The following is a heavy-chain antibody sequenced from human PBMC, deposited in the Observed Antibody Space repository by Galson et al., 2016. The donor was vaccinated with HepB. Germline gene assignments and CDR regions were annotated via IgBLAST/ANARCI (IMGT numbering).Heavy chain of an antibody. CDR1: GYTFTSYA. CDR3: ARGDPDLWFGTLDY. J-gene: IGHJ4*02. D-gene: IGHD3-10*01. CDR2: INAGNGNT. V-gene: IGHV1-3*01. Sequence: SVKVSCKASGYTFTSYAMHWVRQAPGQRLEWMGWINAGNGNTKYSQKFQGRVTITRDTSASTAYMELSSLRSEDTAVYYCARGDPDLWFGTLDYWGQGTLVTVSS.